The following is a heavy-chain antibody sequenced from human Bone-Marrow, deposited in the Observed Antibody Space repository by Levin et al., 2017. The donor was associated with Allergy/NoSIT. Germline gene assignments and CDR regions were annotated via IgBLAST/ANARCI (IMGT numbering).Heavy chain of an antibody. J-gene: IGHJ4*01. D-gene: IGHD6-13*01. Sequence: TGGSLRLSCTASGFTFKSYAVHWLRQAPGKGLEWVAVISYDGAKKYYTDSVKGRFSISRDNFRNTLYLQMNSLTIEDTAVYYCARDRGSSWELYYFDSWGHGTVVTVS. CDR1: GFTFKSYA. V-gene: IGHV3-30*04. CDR3: ARDRGSSWELYYFDS. CDR2: ISYDGAKK.